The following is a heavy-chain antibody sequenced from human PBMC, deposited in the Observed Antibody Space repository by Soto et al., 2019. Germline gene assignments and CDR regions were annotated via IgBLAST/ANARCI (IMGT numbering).Heavy chain of an antibody. CDR2: IYYSGST. V-gene: IGHV4-30-4*01. Sequence: SETLSLTCTVSGGSISSGDYCWSWIRQPPGKGLEWIGYIYYSGSTYYNPSLKSRVTISVDTSKNQFSLKLSSVTAADTAVYYCARDQGTNYGMDVWGQGTTVTVSS. J-gene: IGHJ6*02. CDR3: ARDQGTNYGMDV. CDR1: GGSISSGDYC.